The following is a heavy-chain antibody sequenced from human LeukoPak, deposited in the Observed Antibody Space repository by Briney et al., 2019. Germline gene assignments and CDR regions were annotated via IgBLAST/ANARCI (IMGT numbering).Heavy chain of an antibody. CDR1: GFTSSDYY. CDR3: AGSNCYTVDV. J-gene: IGHJ6*02. D-gene: IGHD2-21*01. CDR2: ISSNGGTT. V-gene: IGHV3-11*01. Sequence: PGGSLRLSCTASGFTSSDYYMTWIRQPPGKGPEWISYISSNGGTTTYVDSVKGRFTFSRDNAKKSLYLQMNSLRAAATAVYYCAGSNCYTVDVWGQGTAVTVS.